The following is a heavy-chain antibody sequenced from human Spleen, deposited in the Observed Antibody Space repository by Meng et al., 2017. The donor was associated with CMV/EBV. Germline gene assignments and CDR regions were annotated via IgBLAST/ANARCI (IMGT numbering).Heavy chain of an antibody. V-gene: IGHV1-69*05. J-gene: IGHJ4*02. Sequence: TLSSSSLMWVRQAPGQGLEWMGGITPAFETADYAQKFRDRVTISTDDSATTAYMEMSSLGSEDTAVYFCARGPRITVGGVIIWPLEDWGQGTLVTVSS. CDR1: TLSSSS. CDR3: ARGPRITVGGVIIWPLED. D-gene: IGHD3-16*02. CDR2: ITPAFETA.